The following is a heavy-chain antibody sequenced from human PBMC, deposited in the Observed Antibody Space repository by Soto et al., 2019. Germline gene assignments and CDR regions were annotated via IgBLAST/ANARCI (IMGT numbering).Heavy chain of an antibody. V-gene: IGHV3-23*01. Sequence: EVRLLESGGGLAQPGGSRRLSCAASGFTFSSSAMNWVRQAPGKGLEWVSSIRVGGGDTFYADSVRGRFTVSRDISRNTLYLQMNSLRAEDTAIYYCAKFSVGRFRISGWCNWFDPWGQGTLVTVSS. J-gene: IGHJ5*02. CDR2: IRVGGGDT. CDR1: GFTFSSSA. CDR3: AKFSVGRFRISGWCNWFDP. D-gene: IGHD6-19*01.